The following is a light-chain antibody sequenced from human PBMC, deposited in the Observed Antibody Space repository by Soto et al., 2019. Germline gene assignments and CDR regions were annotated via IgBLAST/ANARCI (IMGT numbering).Light chain of an antibody. CDR3: HQHYSAPLT. CDR1: QSLLSGADNKDY. Sequence: DIVMTQSPDSLAVSLGERVTINCKSSQSLLSGADNKDYLAWSQQKPGQPPKFLIYWAYIRASAVPHRFTGGGSGTDFTLTINSLQPEDVAVYYCHQHYSAPLTFGGGTKLEI. CDR2: WAY. V-gene: IGKV4-1*01. J-gene: IGKJ4*01.